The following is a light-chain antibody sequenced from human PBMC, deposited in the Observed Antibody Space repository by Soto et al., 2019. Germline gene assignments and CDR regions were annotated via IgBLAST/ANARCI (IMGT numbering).Light chain of an antibody. CDR2: WAS. CDR3: QQFYDTPT. CDR1: QNMLYTSNNENC. J-gene: IGKJ1*01. Sequence: VMTQSPDSVAVSLGERATVNCKSSQNMLYTSNNENCLAWFQQKPGQPPKLLIYWASTRESGVPDRFSGSGSGTDFTLTINSLQPEDVAVYYCQQFYDTPTFGQGTKVEIK. V-gene: IGKV4-1*01.